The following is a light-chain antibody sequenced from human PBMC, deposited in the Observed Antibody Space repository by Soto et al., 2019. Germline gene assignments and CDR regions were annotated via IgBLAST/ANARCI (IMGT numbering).Light chain of an antibody. J-gene: IGKJ2*01. V-gene: IGKV3-20*01. CDR1: QSVSSSY. CDR3: QQNCSSPYT. CDR2: GAS. Sequence: EIVLTQSPGTLSLSPGERATLSCRASQSVSSSYLAWYQQKPGQAPRLLIYGASIRATGIPDRFSGSGSGTNFTITISGLEADDLAVYYRQQNCSSPYTFGQGTKLEIK.